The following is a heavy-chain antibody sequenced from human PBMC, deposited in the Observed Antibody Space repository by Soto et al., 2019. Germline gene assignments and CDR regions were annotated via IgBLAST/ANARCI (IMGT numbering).Heavy chain of an antibody. CDR3: ARGYTGYCSGGKCYWFDP. D-gene: IGHD2-15*01. V-gene: IGHV3-21*01. CDR1: GFSLSSYS. CDR2: ISSSASHI. J-gene: IGHJ5*02. Sequence: PGVSLRLSCAASGFSLSSYSMNWVRLAPGKGLEWVSSISSSASHINYADSVKGRFTISRDNAKKSLYLQMNSLRAEDTAVYYCARGYTGYCSGGKCYWFDPWGQGTLVTVSS.